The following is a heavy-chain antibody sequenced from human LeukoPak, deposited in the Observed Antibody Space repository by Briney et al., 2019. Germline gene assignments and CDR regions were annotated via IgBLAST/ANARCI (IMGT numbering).Heavy chain of an antibody. J-gene: IGHJ4*02. CDR3: AKVYGSGSDYFPDY. V-gene: IGHV3-23*01. D-gene: IGHD3-10*01. CDR1: GFTFSNYA. CDR2: ISASGSST. Sequence: PGGSLRLSCAVSGFTFSNYAMGWVRQAPGKGLAWVSAISASGSSTYYADSVKGRFTISRDNSKNALYLQMNSLRAEDTAVYYCAKVYGSGSDYFPDYWGRGTLVTVSS.